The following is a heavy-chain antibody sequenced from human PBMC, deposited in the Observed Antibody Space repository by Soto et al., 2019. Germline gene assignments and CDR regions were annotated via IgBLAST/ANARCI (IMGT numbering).Heavy chain of an antibody. CDR1: GGSISSHY. Sequence: LSLTCTVSGGSISSHYWSWVRQAPGKGLEWIGHIYYRGSTTYNPSLRSRSTLSVDTSNNQFSLKLNSVTTADTAVYYCARDGREASGMDVWGQGTKVTVSS. V-gene: IGHV4-59*11. CDR2: IYYRGST. D-gene: IGHD1-26*01. J-gene: IGHJ6*02. CDR3: ARDGREASGMDV.